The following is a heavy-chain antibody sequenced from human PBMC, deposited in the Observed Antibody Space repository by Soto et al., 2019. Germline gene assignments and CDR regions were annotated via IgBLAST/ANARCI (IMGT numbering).Heavy chain of an antibody. CDR1: GYTFTSYY. CDR2: INPSGGST. D-gene: IGHD3-22*01. V-gene: IGHV1-46*01. J-gene: IGHJ4*02. CDR3: AHWGHDSSGYEYYFDY. Sequence: ASVKVSCKASGYTFTSYYMHWVRQAPGQGLEWMGIINPSGGSTSYAQKFQGRVTMTRDTSTSTVYMELSSLRSEDTAVYYCAHWGHDSSGYEYYFDYWGQGTLVTVSS.